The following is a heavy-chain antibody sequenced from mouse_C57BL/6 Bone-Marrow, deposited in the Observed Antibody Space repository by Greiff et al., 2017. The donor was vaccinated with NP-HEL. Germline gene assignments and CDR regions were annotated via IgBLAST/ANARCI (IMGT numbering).Heavy chain of an antibody. CDR1: GYTFTSYW. CDR2: IYPGSGST. Sequence: QVQLQQSGAELVKPGASVKMSCKASGYTFTSYWITWVKQRPGQGLEWIGDIYPGSGSTNYNEKFKSKATLTVDTSSSTAYMQLSSLTSEDSAVYYCARDYGSLWYFDVWGTGTTVTVSS. D-gene: IGHD1-1*01. CDR3: ARDYGSLWYFDV. V-gene: IGHV1-55*01. J-gene: IGHJ1*03.